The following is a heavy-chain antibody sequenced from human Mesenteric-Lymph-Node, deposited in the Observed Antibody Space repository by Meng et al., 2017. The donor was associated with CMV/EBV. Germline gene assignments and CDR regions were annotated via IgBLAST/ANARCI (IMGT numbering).Heavy chain of an antibody. V-gene: IGHV1-8*03. Sequence: ASVKVSCKVSGYTFTSYDINWVRQATGQGLEWMGWMNPNSGNTGYAQKFQGRVTITRNTSISTAYMELSSLRSEDTAVYYGARAHCSSTSCYAYYYGMDVWGQGTTVTVSS. CDR2: MNPNSGNT. CDR3: ARAHCSSTSCYAYYYGMDV. CDR1: GYTFTSYD. D-gene: IGHD2-2*01. J-gene: IGHJ6*02.